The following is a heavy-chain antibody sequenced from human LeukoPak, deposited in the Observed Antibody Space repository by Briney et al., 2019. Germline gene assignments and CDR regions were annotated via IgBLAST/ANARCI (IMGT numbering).Heavy chain of an antibody. CDR3: ARDAPVPAASRGYYMDV. CDR1: GGTFSSYA. J-gene: IGHJ6*03. D-gene: IGHD2-2*01. V-gene: IGHV1-69*05. Sequence: SVKVSCKASGGTFSSYAISWVRQAPGQGLEWMGGIIPIFGTANYAQKFQGGVTITTDESTSTAYMELSSLRSEDTAVYYCARDAPVPAASRGYYMDVWGKGTTVTVSS. CDR2: IIPIFGTA.